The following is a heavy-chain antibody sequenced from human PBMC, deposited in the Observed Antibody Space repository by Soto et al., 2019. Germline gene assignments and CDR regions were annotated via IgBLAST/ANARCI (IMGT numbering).Heavy chain of an antibody. CDR1: GFTFTRYS. J-gene: IGHJ4*02. V-gene: IGHV3-21*06. CDR2: ISSTTNYI. CDR3: ARESEDLTSNFDY. Sequence: GGSLRLSCAASGFTFTRYSMNWVRQAPGKGLEWVSSISSTTNYIYYGDSMKGRFTISRDNAKNSLYLEMNSLGAEDTAVYYCARESEDLTSNFDYWGQGTLVTVSS.